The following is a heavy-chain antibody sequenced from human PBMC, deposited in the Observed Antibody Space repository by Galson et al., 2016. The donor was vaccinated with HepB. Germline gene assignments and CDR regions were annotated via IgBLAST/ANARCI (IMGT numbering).Heavy chain of an antibody. CDR1: GFTLSYYY. CDR2: MSSSGTTI. Sequence: SLRLSCAASGFTLSYYYMTWIRQAPGKGLEWVSYMSSSGTTIYYADSMKGRFTISRDNAKNSLYLEINSLRAEDTALYYCARLGAGAMPTNFERDYYYGMDFWGQGTTVTVSS. D-gene: IGHD5-24*01. CDR3: ARLGAGAMPTNFERDYYYGMDF. J-gene: IGHJ6*02. V-gene: IGHV3-11*04.